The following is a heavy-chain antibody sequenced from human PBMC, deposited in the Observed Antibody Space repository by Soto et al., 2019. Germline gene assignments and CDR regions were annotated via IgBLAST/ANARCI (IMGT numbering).Heavy chain of an antibody. Sequence: QVQLVQSGAELKKPGASVKVSCKASGYTFSSYDINWLRQATGQGLEWMGWMIPNSGKIGYAQKFQGRLTMTRNTSISTAYMELSSLRSEDTAVYYCARDYGDYSGDYWGQGTLVTVSS. D-gene: IGHD4-17*01. CDR3: ARDYGDYSGDY. CDR1: GYTFSSYD. V-gene: IGHV1-8*01. CDR2: MIPNSGKI. J-gene: IGHJ4*02.